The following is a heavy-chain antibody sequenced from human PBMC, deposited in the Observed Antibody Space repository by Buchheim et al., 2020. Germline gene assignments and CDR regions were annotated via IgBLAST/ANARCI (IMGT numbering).Heavy chain of an antibody. Sequence: QVQLQQWGAGLLKPSETLSLTCAVYGGSFSGYYWSWIRQPPGKGLEWIGEINHSGSTNYNPSLKSRVPISVDPSTNQFSLKLSSVTAADTAVYYCARLPFSSSWYYFDYWGQGTL. CDR3: ARLPFSSSWYYFDY. CDR1: GGSFSGYY. J-gene: IGHJ4*02. D-gene: IGHD6-13*01. V-gene: IGHV4-34*01. CDR2: INHSGST.